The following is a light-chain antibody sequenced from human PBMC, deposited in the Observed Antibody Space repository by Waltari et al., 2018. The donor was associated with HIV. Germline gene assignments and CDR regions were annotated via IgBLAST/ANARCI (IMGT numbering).Light chain of an antibody. CDR2: DVG. CDR1: SSDIGAYNS. CDR3: NSKGSSGTPCV. V-gene: IGLV2-14*03. Sequence: QSALTQPASVSGSPGLSITISCTGSSSDIGAYNSVCWYQQHPGKAPKLIIYDVGSRLSGVSNRFSGSKSGKTASLTISGLQAEDESYYFCNSKGSSGTPCVFGTWLKVVVL. J-gene: IGLJ1*01.